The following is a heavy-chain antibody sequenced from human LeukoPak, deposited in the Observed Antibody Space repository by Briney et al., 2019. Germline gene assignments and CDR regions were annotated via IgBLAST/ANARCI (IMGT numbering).Heavy chain of an antibody. J-gene: IGHJ4*02. Sequence: SETLSLTCTVSGGSISSYYWSWIRQSPGQGLEWIGYIYYSGATNYNPSLKSRVTISLDTSKNQFSLKLSSVTAADTAVYYCARDLGSGSYGTLWGQGTLVTVSS. D-gene: IGHD3-10*01. CDR3: ARDLGSGSYGTL. V-gene: IGHV4-59*01. CDR1: GGSISSYY. CDR2: IYYSGAT.